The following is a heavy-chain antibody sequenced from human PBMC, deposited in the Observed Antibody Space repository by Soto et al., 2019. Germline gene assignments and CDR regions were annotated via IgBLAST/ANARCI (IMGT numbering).Heavy chain of an antibody. CDR3: ARIPDGSGPRDYYYGMDV. Sequence: LRLSCAASGFTFSSYGMHRVRQAPGKGLEWVAVISYDGSNKYYADSVKTRLTISKDTSKNQVVLTMTNMDPVDTATYYCARIPDGSGPRDYYYGMDVWGQGTTVTVSS. J-gene: IGHJ6*02. CDR1: GFTFSSYG. CDR2: ISYDGSNK. V-gene: IGHV3-30*03. D-gene: IGHD5-18*01.